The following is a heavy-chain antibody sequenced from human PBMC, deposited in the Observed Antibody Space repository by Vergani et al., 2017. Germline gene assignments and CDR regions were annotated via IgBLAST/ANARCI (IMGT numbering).Heavy chain of an antibody. CDR3: ARERMTTVTIYYYYCMDV. CDR1: GYTFTSYY. D-gene: IGHD4-17*01. CDR2: INPSGGST. V-gene: IGHV1-46*03. J-gene: IGHJ6*02. Sequence: QVQLVQSGAEVKKPGASVKVSCKASGYTFTSYYMHWVRQAPGQGLEWMGIINPSGGSTSYAQKFQGRVTMTRDTSTSTVYMWLSSLRSEDTAVYYCARERMTTVTIYYYYCMDVWGQGTTVTVSS.